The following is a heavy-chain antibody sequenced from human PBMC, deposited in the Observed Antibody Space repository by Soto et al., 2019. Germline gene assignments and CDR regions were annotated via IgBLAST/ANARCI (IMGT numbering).Heavy chain of an antibody. CDR3: ARDLVAATDYYYYGMDV. V-gene: IGHV4-31*03. CDR1: GGSISSGGYY. Sequence: SETLSLTCTVSGGSISSGGYYWSWIRQHPGKGLEWIGYIYYSGSTYYNPSLKSRVTISVDTSKNQFSLKLSSVTAADTAVYYCARDLVAATDYYYYGMDVWGQGTTVTVSS. J-gene: IGHJ6*02. D-gene: IGHD2-15*01. CDR2: IYYSGST.